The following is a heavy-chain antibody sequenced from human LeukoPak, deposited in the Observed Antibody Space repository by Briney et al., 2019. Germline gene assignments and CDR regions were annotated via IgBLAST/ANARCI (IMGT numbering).Heavy chain of an antibody. Sequence: PSETLSLTCTVSGGSISSYYWSWIRQPPGKGLEWIGYIYYSGSTSYNPSLKSRVTISVDTSKNQFSLKLSSVTAADTAVYYCARGGGTGYYNIPYYYYYGMDVWGQGTTVTVSS. D-gene: IGHD3-9*01. J-gene: IGHJ6*02. CDR2: IYYSGST. CDR3: ARGGGTGYYNIPYYYYYGMDV. V-gene: IGHV4-59*01. CDR1: GGSISSYY.